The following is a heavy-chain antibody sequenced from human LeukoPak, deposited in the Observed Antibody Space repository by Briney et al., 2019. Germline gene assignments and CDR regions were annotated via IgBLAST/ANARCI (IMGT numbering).Heavy chain of an antibody. D-gene: IGHD3-3*01. CDR3: ARRRITIFGVVIRKFDY. Sequence: SETLSLTCAVYGGSFSGYYWSWLRQPPGKGLEWLGEINHSGSTNYNPSLKSRVTISVDTSKNQFSLKLSSVTAADTAVYYCARRRITIFGVVIRKFDYWGQGTLVTVSS. CDR1: GGSFSGYY. CDR2: INHSGST. V-gene: IGHV4-34*01. J-gene: IGHJ4*02.